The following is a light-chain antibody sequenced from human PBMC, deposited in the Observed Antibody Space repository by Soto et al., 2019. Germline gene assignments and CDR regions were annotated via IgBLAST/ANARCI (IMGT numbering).Light chain of an antibody. Sequence: QSALTQPASVSGSPGQSITISCTGTSSDVGRYNYVSRYQQHPGKAPKLIIYEVTNRASGVSNRFSASKSGNTASLTISGLQAEDEADYYCSSYTSSSILYVFGTGTKVTVL. CDR1: SSDVGRYNY. V-gene: IGLV2-14*01. CDR2: EVT. J-gene: IGLJ1*01. CDR3: SSYTSSSILYV.